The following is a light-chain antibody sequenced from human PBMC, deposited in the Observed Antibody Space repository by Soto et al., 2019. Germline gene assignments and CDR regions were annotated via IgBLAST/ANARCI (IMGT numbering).Light chain of an antibody. V-gene: IGKV3-20*01. CDR1: QTVTSSF. Sequence: EIVLTQSPGTLSLSPGERATLCCRASQTVTSSFLAWYQQKPGQAPRLLISGASNRATDIPDRFSGSGSGTDFTLVISRVGPEDSAVYYCQQYGNSPRTFGQGTKVDIK. CDR2: GAS. J-gene: IGKJ1*01. CDR3: QQYGNSPRT.